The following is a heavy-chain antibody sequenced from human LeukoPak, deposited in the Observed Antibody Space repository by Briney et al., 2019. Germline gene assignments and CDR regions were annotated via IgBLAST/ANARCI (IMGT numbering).Heavy chain of an antibody. CDR2: IYTSGST. CDR3: ARDSRSYGDDAFDI. D-gene: IGHD5-18*01. J-gene: IGHJ3*02. Sequence: SETLSLTCTVSGGSISSYYWSWIRQPAGKGLEWIGRIYTSGSTNYNPSLKSRVTMSVDTSKNQFSLKLSSVTAADTAVYYCARDSRSYGDDAFDIWGQGTMVTVSS. V-gene: IGHV4-4*07. CDR1: GGSISSYY.